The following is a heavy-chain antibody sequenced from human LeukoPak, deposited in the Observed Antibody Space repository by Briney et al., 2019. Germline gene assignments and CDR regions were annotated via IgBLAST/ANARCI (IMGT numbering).Heavy chain of an antibody. CDR3: ARDLNVGYYGMDV. Sequence: ETGGSLRLSCAASGFTVSSNYMSWVRQAPGKGLEWVSVIYSGGSTYYADSVKGRFTISRDNSKNTLYLQMNSLRAEDTAVYYCARDLNVGYYGMDVWGQGTTVTVSS. J-gene: IGHJ6*02. CDR1: GFTVSSNY. V-gene: IGHV3-53*01. D-gene: IGHD1-26*01. CDR2: IYSGGST.